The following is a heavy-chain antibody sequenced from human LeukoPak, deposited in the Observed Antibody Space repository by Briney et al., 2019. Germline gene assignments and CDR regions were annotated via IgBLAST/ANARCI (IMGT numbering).Heavy chain of an antibody. CDR2: ISSSGSNL. D-gene: IGHD4-17*01. J-gene: IGHJ4*02. CDR3: ARGGDYGDSYYDY. V-gene: IGHV3-11*04. Sequence: GGSLTLSCGAWGLTFSDYYMSWIRQAPGEGVEGGSYISSSGSNLYYADSVKGRFTISRDNAKNPLYLQMNSLRAEHTAVYHCARGGDYGDSYYDYWGQGTLVTVSP. CDR1: GLTFSDYY.